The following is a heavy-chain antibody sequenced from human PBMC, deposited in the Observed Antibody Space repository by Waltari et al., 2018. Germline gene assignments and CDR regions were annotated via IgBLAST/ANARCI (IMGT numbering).Heavy chain of an antibody. CDR2: IYYSGST. V-gene: IGHV4-30-4*01. CDR1: GGSISSGDYY. Sequence: QVQLQESGPGLVKPSQTLSLTCTVSGGSISSGDYYWSWIRQPPGKGLEWIGYIYYSGSTYYNPSLKSRVTISVDTSKNQFSLKLSSVTAADTAVYYCARDGVAATTTTMALDYWGQGTLVTVSS. CDR3: ARDGVAATTTTMALDY. J-gene: IGHJ4*02. D-gene: IGHD2-15*01.